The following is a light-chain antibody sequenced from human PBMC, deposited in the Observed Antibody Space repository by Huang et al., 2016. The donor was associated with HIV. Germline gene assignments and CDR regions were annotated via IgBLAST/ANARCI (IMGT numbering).Light chain of an antibody. J-gene: IGKJ2*01. V-gene: IGKV3-15*01. CDR2: GAS. CDR1: PSVSTN. CDR3: QQYHNWPYT. Sequence: EILMTQSPASLSVSPGERATLSCRASPSVSTNLAWYQQKPGQAPRLLIDGASTRATDIPTRFSGSGSGTDFTLTISSLQSEDFAVYYCQQYHNWPYTFGQGTKLEIK.